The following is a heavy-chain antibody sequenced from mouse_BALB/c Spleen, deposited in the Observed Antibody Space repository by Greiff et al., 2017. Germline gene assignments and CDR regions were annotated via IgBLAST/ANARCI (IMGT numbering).Heavy chain of an antibody. J-gene: IGHJ3*01. CDR2: INSNGGST. V-gene: IGHV5-6-2*01. Sequence: EVKLEESGGGLVKLGGSLKLSCAASGFTFSSYYMSWVRQTPEKRLELVAAINSNGGSTYYPDTVKGRFTISRDNAKNTLYLQMSSLKSEDTALYYCARHDYGSWFAYWGQGTLVTVSA. CDR3: ARHDYGSWFAY. D-gene: IGHD2-1*01. CDR1: GFTFSSYY.